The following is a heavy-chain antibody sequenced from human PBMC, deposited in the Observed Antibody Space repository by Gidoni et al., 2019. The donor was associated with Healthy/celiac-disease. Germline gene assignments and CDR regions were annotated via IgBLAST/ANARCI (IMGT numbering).Heavy chain of an antibody. V-gene: IGHV3-23*01. D-gene: IGHD6-19*01. J-gene: IGHJ6*02. CDR3: AKVTVAGTYYYYGMDV. CDR1: GFTFSSHA. CDR2: ISGSGGST. Sequence: EVQLLESGGGLVQPGGSLRLSCAASGFTFSSHAMSWVRQAPGKGLEWVSAISGSGGSTYYADAVKGRFTISRDNSKNTLYLQMNSLRAEDTAVYYCAKVTVAGTYYYYGMDVWGQGTTVTVSS.